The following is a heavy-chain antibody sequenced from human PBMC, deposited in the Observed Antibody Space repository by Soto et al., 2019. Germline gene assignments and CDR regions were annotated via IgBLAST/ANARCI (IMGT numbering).Heavy chain of an antibody. CDR3: ARDPRDILTGYRYYYYYYGMDV. V-gene: IGHV4-4*02. CDR1: GGSISSSNW. J-gene: IGHJ6*02. D-gene: IGHD3-9*01. CDR2: IYHSGST. Sequence: QVQLQESGPGLVKPSGTLSLTCAVSGGSISSSNWWSWVRQPPGKGLEWIGEIYHSGSTNYNPSLKSRVTISVDKSKNQFSLKLSSVAAADTAVYYCARDPRDILTGYRYYYYYYGMDVWGQGTTVTVSS.